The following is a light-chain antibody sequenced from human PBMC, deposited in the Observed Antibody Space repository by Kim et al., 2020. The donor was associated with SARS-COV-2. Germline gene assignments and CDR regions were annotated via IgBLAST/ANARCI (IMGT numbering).Light chain of an antibody. J-gene: IGKJ5*01. V-gene: IGKV1-17*01. Sequence: ASGEDTVTLTCRASQYIGNDLGWDQQNPGRAPKRLIYGASSLQSGVPSRFSGSGSGTEFTLTISSLQPEDFATYFSLQQNTYPITFGQGTRLEIK. CDR1: QYIGND. CDR3: LQQNTYPIT. CDR2: GAS.